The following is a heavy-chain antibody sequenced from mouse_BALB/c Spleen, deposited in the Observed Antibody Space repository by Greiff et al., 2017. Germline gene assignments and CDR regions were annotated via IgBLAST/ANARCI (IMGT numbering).Heavy chain of an antibody. Sequence: EVMLVESGGGLVQPGGSRKLSCAASGFTFSSFGMHWVRQAPEKGLEWVAYISSGSSTIYYADTVKGRFTISRDNPKNTLFLQMTSLRSEDTAMYYCASGYYRYDGFAYWGQGTLVTVSA. CDR3: ASGYYRYDGFAY. V-gene: IGHV5-17*02. J-gene: IGHJ3*01. D-gene: IGHD2-14*01. CDR2: ISSGSSTI. CDR1: GFTFSSFG.